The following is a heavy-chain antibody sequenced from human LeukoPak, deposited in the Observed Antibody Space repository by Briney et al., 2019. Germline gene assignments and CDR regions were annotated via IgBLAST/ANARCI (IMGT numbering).Heavy chain of an antibody. CDR3: AKSGGQQLVAAYGMDV. J-gene: IGHJ6*02. Sequence: PGGSLRLSCAASGFTFSSYSMNWVRQAPGKVLEWVSSISSSSSYIYYADSVKGRFTTSRDNAKNSLYLQMNSLRVEDTAVYYCAKSGGQQLVAAYGMDVWGQGTTVTVSS. CDR2: ISSSSSYI. V-gene: IGHV3-21*01. CDR1: GFTFSSYS. D-gene: IGHD6-13*01.